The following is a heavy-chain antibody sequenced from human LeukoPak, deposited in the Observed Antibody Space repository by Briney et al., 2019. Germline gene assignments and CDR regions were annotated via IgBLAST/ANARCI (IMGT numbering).Heavy chain of an antibody. CDR1: GFTFSSYS. J-gene: IGHJ4*02. CDR2: ITASGTAM. Sequence: GGSLRLSCAASGFTFSSYSMNWVRQAPGKGLEWVSHITASGTAMFYADSVKGRFTISRDNAKNSLYLQMNSLRAEDTAVYYCARDGPPYPTKFSYFDYWGQGTLVTVSS. D-gene: IGHD2-2*01. V-gene: IGHV3-48*04. CDR3: ARDGPPYPTKFSYFDY.